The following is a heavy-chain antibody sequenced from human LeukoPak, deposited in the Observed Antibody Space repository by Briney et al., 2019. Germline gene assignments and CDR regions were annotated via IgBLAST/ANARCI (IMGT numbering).Heavy chain of an antibody. CDR1: GFTFSTYA. CDR3: AKRGYDSSGYYGYFDY. CDR2: ISGSGGST. D-gene: IGHD3-22*01. Sequence: PGVSLRLSCAASGFTFSTYAMSWVRQAPGKGLEWVSVISGSGGSTYYADSVKGRFTISRDNSKNTMYLQMNSLRDEDTAAYYCAKRGYDSSGYYGYFDYWGQGILVTVSS. V-gene: IGHV3-23*01. J-gene: IGHJ4*02.